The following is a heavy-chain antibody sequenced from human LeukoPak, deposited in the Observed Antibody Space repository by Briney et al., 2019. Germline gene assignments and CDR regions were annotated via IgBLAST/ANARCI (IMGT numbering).Heavy chain of an antibody. CDR1: GGSISGHF. D-gene: IGHD4-17*01. J-gene: IGHJ5*02. CDR3: ARRAARTVMGYGDFNWFDP. V-gene: IGHV4-59*11. Sequence: PSETLSLTCIVSGGSISGHFWSWIRQPPGKRLEWIGYIHYSGSTNHNPSLKSRLSISVDTSRNRFSLTLSSVTAADTAVYFCARRAARTVMGYGDFNWFDPWGQGTLVTVSS. CDR2: IHYSGST.